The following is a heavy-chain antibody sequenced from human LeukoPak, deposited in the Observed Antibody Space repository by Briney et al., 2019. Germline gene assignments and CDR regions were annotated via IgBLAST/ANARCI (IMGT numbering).Heavy chain of an antibody. V-gene: IGHV3-9*01. J-gene: IGHJ5*02. CDR1: GFTFDDYA. CDR3: VKDIGPYGDRSSWFDP. D-gene: IGHD4-17*01. Sequence: GGSLRLSCSASGFTFDDYAMHWVQQAPGKGLEWVSGISWNSGTIGFADSVKGRFTISRDNAKNSLYLQMNSLRAEDTALYYCVKDIGPYGDRSSWFDPWGQGTLVTVSS. CDR2: ISWNSGTI.